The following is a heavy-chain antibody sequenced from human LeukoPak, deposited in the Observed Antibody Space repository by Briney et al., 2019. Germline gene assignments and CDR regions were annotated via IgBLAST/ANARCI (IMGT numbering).Heavy chain of an antibody. D-gene: IGHD3-3*01. CDR3: ATAYYDFWSGLFDY. Sequence: PGGSLRLSCAASGFTVSSSYMSWVRQAPGKGLEWVSVIYSGGSTYYADSVKGRFTISRDNSKNTLYLQMNSLRAEDTAVYYCATAYYDFWSGLFDYWGQGTLVTVSS. V-gene: IGHV3-53*01. J-gene: IGHJ4*02. CDR1: GFTVSSSY. CDR2: IYSGGST.